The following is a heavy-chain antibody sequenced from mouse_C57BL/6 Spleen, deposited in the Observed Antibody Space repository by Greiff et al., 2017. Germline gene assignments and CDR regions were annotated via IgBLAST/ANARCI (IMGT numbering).Heavy chain of an antibody. CDR1: GYTFTSYW. Sequence: QVQLQQPGAELVMPGASVKLSCKASGYTFTSYWMHWVKQRPGQGLEWIGEIDPSDSYTNYNHKFKGKSTLTVDKSSSTAYMQLSSLTSEDSAVYYCARGGDVGYPYAMDYWGQGTSVTVSS. J-gene: IGHJ4*01. CDR2: IDPSDSYT. D-gene: IGHD2-3*01. V-gene: IGHV1-69*01. CDR3: ARGGDVGYPYAMDY.